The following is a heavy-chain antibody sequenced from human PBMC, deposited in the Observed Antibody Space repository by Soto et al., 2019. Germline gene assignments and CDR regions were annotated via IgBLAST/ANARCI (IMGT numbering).Heavy chain of an antibody. CDR2: IFSNDEK. D-gene: IGHD3-3*01. CDR1: GFSLSNARMG. V-gene: IGHV2-26*01. J-gene: IGHJ5*02. CDR3: ARTVTYYDFWSGYLLSSQQPQHNWFDP. Sequence: QVTLKESGPVLVNPTETLTLTCTVSGFSLSNARMGVSWIRQPPGKALEWLAHIFSNDEKSYSTSLKSRLTISKDTSKSQVVLTMTNMDPVDTATYYCARTVTYYDFWSGYLLSSQQPQHNWFDPGGQGTLVTVSS.